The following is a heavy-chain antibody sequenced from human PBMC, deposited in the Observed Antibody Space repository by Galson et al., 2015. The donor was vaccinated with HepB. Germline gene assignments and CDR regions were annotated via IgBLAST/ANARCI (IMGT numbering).Heavy chain of an antibody. D-gene: IGHD5-12*01. J-gene: IGHJ4*02. V-gene: IGHV3-30-3*01. CDR2: ISYDESDK. CDR3: ARVRFSGYDYFDY. CDR1: GFIFSSYN. Sequence: SLRLSCAASGFIFSSYNMHWVRQAPGKGLEWVAVISYDESDKSYADSVKGRFTISRDNSKNTLFLQMNSLRAEDTAMYYCARVRFSGYDYFDYWGQGAQVAVSS.